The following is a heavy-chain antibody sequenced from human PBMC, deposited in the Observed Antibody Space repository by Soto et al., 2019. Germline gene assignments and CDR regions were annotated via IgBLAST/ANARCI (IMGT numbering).Heavy chain of an antibody. Sequence: EGSLRLSWAASGLTFNSYDMRWVRHAPGKGLEWVPAISAGGDFTYYAGSVKGRFTISRDNSRNTLYIQMSSLRAEDTALYYCAKGKYYASGNYYNNLDYWGQGTVVTVS. CDR2: ISAGGDFT. CDR1: GLTFNSYD. V-gene: IGHV3-23*01. J-gene: IGHJ4*02. CDR3: AKGKYYASGNYYNNLDY. D-gene: IGHD3-10*01.